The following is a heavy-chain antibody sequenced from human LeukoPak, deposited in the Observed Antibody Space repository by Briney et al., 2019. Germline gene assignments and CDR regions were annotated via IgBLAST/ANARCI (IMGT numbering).Heavy chain of an antibody. D-gene: IGHD2-2*01. Sequence: GESLKISCRGAGYRFTSYWIGWVRQMPGKGLELMGIIYPGDSDTRYSPSFQGQVTISSDKSISTTYLQWSSLRASDTAMYYCARRVGGSSPRGYFDSWGQGTLVTVSS. CDR1: GYRFTSYW. J-gene: IGHJ4*02. CDR3: ARRVGGSSPRGYFDS. CDR2: IYPGDSDT. V-gene: IGHV5-51*01.